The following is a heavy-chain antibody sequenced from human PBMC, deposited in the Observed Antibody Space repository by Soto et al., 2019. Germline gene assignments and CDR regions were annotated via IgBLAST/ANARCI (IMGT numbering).Heavy chain of an antibody. CDR3: ARHWLYSSSSNPWYFDL. D-gene: IGHD6-6*01. Sequence: QLQLQESGPGLVKPSETLSVTCTVSGGSISSRSYYWGWIRQHPGKGLEWIGSIYYSGSSYYNPSPKSRVTISVDTSKSQVSLKLSSVAAADTAVYYCARHWLYSSSSNPWYFDLWGRGTLVTVSS. CDR1: GGSISSRSYY. V-gene: IGHV4-39*01. CDR2: IYYSGSS. J-gene: IGHJ2*01.